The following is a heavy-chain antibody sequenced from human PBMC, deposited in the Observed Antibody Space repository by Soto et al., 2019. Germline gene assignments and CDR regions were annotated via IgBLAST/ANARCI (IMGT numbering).Heavy chain of an antibody. CDR1: GGSISSYY. CDR3: ARAYCGGDTCSPYNWFDP. J-gene: IGHJ5*02. Sequence: SETLSLTCTVSGGSISSYYWSWIRQPPGKGLEWIGYIYYSGSTNYNPSLKSRVTISVDTSKNQFSLKLSSVTAADTAVYYCARAYCGGDTCSPYNWFDPWGQGTLVTVSS. D-gene: IGHD2-21*01. V-gene: IGHV4-59*01. CDR2: IYYSGST.